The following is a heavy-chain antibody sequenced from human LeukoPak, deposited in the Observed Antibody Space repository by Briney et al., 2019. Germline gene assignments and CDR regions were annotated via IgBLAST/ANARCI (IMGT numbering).Heavy chain of an antibody. V-gene: IGHV3-33*01. CDR3: ARAHGSGYYDSSGYYLDY. Sequence: GGSLRLSCAASGFTFSSYGMHWVRQAPGKGVEWGAVIWYEGSIKYYAGSVKCRFTISRDNSKNTLYLQMNSLRAEDTAVYYCARAHGSGYYDSSGYYLDYWGQGTLVTVSS. CDR2: IWYEGSIK. J-gene: IGHJ4*02. CDR1: GFTFSSYG. D-gene: IGHD3-22*01.